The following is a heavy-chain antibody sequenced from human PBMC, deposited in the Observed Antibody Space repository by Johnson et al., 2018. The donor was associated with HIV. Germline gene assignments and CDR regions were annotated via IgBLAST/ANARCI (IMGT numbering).Heavy chain of an antibody. V-gene: IGHV3-23*04. CDR3: AKGGYYDSSGYYYDVFDI. J-gene: IGHJ3*02. CDR2: ISGSGGST. D-gene: IGHD3-22*01. Sequence: VKLVESGGGLVQPGGSLRLSCAASGFTFSSYAMGWVRQAPGKGLEWVTGISGSGGSTYYADSVKGRFTISRDNSKNTLYLQMNTLRAEDTAVYYCAKGGYYDSSGYYYDVFDIWGQGTMVTVSS. CDR1: GFTFSSYA.